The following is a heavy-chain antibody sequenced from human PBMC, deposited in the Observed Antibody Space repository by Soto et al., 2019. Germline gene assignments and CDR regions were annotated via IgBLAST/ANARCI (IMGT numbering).Heavy chain of an antibody. Sequence: QVQLVDSGGGVVQPGRSLRLSCAASGFTFSSYAMHWVRQAPGKGLEWVAVISYGGSNEYYADSVKGRFTISRDNSKNTLFLQMNSLRAEDTAVYYCAKHPHLRGGQLWLLPYFDSWGQGTPVTVSS. CDR2: ISYGGSNE. CDR1: GFTFSSYA. J-gene: IGHJ4*02. CDR3: AKHPHLRGGQLWLLPYFDS. V-gene: IGHV3-30*18. D-gene: IGHD5-18*01.